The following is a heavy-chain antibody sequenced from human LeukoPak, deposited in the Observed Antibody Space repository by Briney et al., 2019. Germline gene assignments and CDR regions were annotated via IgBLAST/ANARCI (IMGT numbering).Heavy chain of an antibody. J-gene: IGHJ5*02. V-gene: IGHV4-59*12. D-gene: IGHD6-19*01. CDR2: IYYSGST. Sequence: SETLSLTCTVSGGSISSYYWSWIRRPPGKGLEWIGYIYYSGSTNYNPSLKSRVTISVDTSKNQFSLKLSSVTAADTAVYYCVGSGWYRRGWFDPWGQGTLVTVSS. CDR3: VGSGWYRRGWFDP. CDR1: GGSISSYY.